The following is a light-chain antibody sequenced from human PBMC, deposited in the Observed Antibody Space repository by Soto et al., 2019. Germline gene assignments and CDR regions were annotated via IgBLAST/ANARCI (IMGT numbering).Light chain of an antibody. CDR1: QSVSSGF. J-gene: IGKJ2*01. CDR2: GAS. CDR3: QQYGSAPLT. Sequence: EIVLTQSPGTLSLSPGERATLSCRASQSVSSGFLAWYQQKPGQAPRLLIYGASSRATGIPDRFSGSGSGTDFTLTISRLEPEDFAVYYCQQYGSAPLTFGQGTKLGIK. V-gene: IGKV3-20*01.